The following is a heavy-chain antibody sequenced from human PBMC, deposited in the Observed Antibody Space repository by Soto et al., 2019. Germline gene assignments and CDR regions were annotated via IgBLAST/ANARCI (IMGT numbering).Heavy chain of an antibody. Sequence: PSETLSLTCTVSGGSISSYYWSWIRQPPGKGLDWIGYIYYSGSTNYNPSLKSRVTISVDTSKNQFSLKLSSVTAADTAVYYCARQISSTIFGVVMTSNWFDPWGQGTLVTVSS. CDR3: ARQISSTIFGVVMTSNWFDP. CDR1: GGSISSYY. CDR2: IYYSGST. J-gene: IGHJ5*02. D-gene: IGHD3-3*01. V-gene: IGHV4-59*08.